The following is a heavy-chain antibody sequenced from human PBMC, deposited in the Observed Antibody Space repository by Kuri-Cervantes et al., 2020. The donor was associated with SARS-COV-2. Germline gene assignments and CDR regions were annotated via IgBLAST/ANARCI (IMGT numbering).Heavy chain of an antibody. CDR1: GGSISSYY. V-gene: IGHV4-4*07. CDR3: AKVENYGNAFDT. D-gene: IGHD1-7*01. CDR2: IYTSGST. Sequence: SETLSLTCTVSGGSISSYYWSWIRQPAGKGLEWIGRIYTSGSTNYNPSLKSRVTMSVDTSKNQFSLKLSSVTAADTAVYYCAKVENYGNAFDTWGQGTMVTVSS. J-gene: IGHJ3*02.